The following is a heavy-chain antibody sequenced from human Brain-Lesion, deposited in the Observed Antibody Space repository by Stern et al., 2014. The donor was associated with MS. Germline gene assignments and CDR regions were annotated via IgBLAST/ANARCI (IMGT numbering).Heavy chain of an antibody. D-gene: IGHD6-13*01. CDR1: GGSISSSNW. CDR2: SDHSGST. J-gene: IGHJ4*02. Sequence: VQLLESGPGLVKPSGTLSLTCAVSGGSISSSNWWSWVRQSPGKGLEWIGESDHSGSTIYNPSLKSRVTVSVDKSKTRFSLNLRSVPAADTAVYFCARFPASRPHVFDSWGQGTLVTVSS. V-gene: IGHV4-4*02. CDR3: ARFPASRPHVFDS.